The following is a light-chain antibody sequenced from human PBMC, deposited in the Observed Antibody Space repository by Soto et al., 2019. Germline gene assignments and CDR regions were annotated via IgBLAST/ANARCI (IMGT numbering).Light chain of an antibody. CDR1: QSVDRY. CDR3: QQYGSSPALT. Sequence: EVVLTQSPATLSLSPGERVTLSCRASQSVDRYLAWYQQKPGQAPRLLIYDASNRATGIPARFSGSGSGTDFTLTISSLEPEDFAVYYCQQYGSSPALTFGGGTKVDIK. V-gene: IGKV3-11*01. J-gene: IGKJ4*01. CDR2: DAS.